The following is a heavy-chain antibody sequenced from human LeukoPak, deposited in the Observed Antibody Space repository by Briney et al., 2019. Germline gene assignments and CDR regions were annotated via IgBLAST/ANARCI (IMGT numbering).Heavy chain of an antibody. J-gene: IGHJ4*02. D-gene: IGHD3-22*01. CDR3: ARSVDYFDNTGPHMMFDY. CDR2: IYYTGIT. Sequence: SDTLSLTCNASGDSITSHYWNWVRQPPGKGLEWMGYIYYTGITKYNPSLKSRVSMSVDTSKNQVFLRVNSVTAADTAGYYCARSVDYFDNTGPHMMFDYWGQGSQVTVSS. V-gene: IGHV4-59*07. CDR1: GDSITSHY.